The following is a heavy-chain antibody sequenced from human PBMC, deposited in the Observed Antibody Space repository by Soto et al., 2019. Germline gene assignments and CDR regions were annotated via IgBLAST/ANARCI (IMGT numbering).Heavy chain of an antibody. D-gene: IGHD6-19*01. J-gene: IGHJ6*03. CDR2: ISGSGGST. CDR3: ANPHSRGWYRKSYYYSYCRDV. CDR1: GFTFSSYA. Sequence: GGSLRLSCAASGFTFSSYAMSWVRQAPGKGLEWVSAISGSGGSTYYADSVKGRFTISRDNSKNTLYLQMNSLRAEDTAVYYCANPHSRGWYRKSYYYSYCRDVRGKGPKDT. V-gene: IGHV3-23*01.